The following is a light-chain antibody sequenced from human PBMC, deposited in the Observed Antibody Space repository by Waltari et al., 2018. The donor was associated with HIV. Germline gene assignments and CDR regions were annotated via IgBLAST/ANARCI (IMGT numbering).Light chain of an antibody. CDR3: QQTYNTRGYT. Sequence: IQMTQPPSSLSASVGDRVTITCRASQSIASYVNWYQQKQGRAPKLLIFAASNLESGVPSRFSGSGSGTDFTLTISSLQPEDFASYYCQQTYNTRGYTFGQGTKLEI. CDR2: AAS. J-gene: IGKJ2*01. V-gene: IGKV1-39*01. CDR1: QSIASY.